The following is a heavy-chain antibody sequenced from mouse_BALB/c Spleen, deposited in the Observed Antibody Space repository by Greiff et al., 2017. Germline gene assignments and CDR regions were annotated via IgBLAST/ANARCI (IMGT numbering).Heavy chain of an antibody. Sequence: DVKLVESGGGLVKPGGSLKLSCAASGFTFSSYTMSWVRQTPEKRLEWVATISSGGSYTYYPDSVKGRFTISRDNAKNTLYLQMSSLKSEDTAMYYCTRDREYYGSSSYYYAMDYWGQGTSVTVSS. CDR3: TRDREYYGSSSYYYAMDY. J-gene: IGHJ4*01. D-gene: IGHD1-1*01. CDR2: ISSGGSYT. CDR1: GFTFSSYT. V-gene: IGHV5-6-4*01.